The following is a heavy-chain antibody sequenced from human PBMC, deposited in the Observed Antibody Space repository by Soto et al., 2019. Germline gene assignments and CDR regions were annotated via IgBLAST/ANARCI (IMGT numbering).Heavy chain of an antibody. J-gene: IGHJ5*02. V-gene: IGHV4-34*02. D-gene: IGHD5-12*01. CDR3: ARTDIVTTNWFDP. CDR2: INHSGST. CDR1: GESFIGYY. Sequence: QVHLQQWGAGLLKPSETLSLTCAVYGESFIGYYWTWIRQPPGKGLEWLGEINHSGSTNYNPSLKSRVTISIATSKNQFSLKLTSVTAADTSVYYCARTDIVTTNWFDPWGQGTLVTVSS.